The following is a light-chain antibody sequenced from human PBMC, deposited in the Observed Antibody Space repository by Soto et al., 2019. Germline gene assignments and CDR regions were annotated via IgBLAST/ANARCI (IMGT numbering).Light chain of an antibody. V-gene: IGLV2-8*01. CDR3: SSTAGNNNLV. CDR2: EVS. J-gene: IGLJ3*02. CDR1: SSDVGGHNY. Sequence: QSALTQSPSASGSPGQSVTISCTGTSSDVGGHNYVSWYQHHPGKAPKLIIYEVSKRPSGVPDRFSGSKSGNTASLTVSGLPAEDEAVYYCSSTAGNNNLVFGGGTQLTVL.